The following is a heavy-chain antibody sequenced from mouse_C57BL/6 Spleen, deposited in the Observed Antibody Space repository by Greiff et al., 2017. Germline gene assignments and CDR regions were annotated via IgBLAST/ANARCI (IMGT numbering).Heavy chain of an antibody. CDR3: ARWLLLYAMDY. V-gene: IGHV5-17*01. CDR1: GFTFSDYG. Sequence: DVHLVESGGGLVKPGGSLKLSCAASGFTFSDYGMHWVRQAPEKGLEWVAYISSGSSTIYYADTVKGRVTISRDNAKNTLFLQMTSLRSEDTAMYYCARWLLLYAMDYWGQGTSVTVSS. CDR2: ISSGSSTI. J-gene: IGHJ4*01. D-gene: IGHD2-3*01.